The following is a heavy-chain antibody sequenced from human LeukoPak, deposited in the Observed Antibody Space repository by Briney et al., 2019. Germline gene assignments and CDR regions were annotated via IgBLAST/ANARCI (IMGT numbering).Heavy chain of an antibody. D-gene: IGHD1-26*01. CDR2: IDQDGSEK. V-gene: IGHV3-7*01. J-gene: IGHJ4*02. CDR1: GFTFSGYW. CDR3: ARIKGGTSATISY. Sequence: QPGGSLRLSCAASGFTFSGYWMSWVRQARGKGLEWVANIDQDGSEKYCVDSVKGRFTISKDNAKNSLFLQMNSLRDEDTAVYYCARIKGGTSATISYWGQGTLVTVSS.